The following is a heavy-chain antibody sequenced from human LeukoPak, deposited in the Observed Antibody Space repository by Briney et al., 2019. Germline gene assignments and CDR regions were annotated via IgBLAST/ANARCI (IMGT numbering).Heavy chain of an antibody. CDR2: IYYSGRT. V-gene: IGHV4-59*01. Sequence: PSETLSLTCTVSGGSLSSYFWSWMGPPPPKGLEWLGYIYYSGRTNYNPSPKSRVTISVDTSKSQFSLKLSSVTAADTAVYYCARNYDTSAYFRFDPWGQGTLVTVSS. J-gene: IGHJ5*02. D-gene: IGHD3-22*01. CDR3: ARNYDTSAYFRFDP. CDR1: GGSLSSYF.